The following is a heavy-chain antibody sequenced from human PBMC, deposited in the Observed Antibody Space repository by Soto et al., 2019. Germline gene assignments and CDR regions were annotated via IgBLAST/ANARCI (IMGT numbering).Heavy chain of an antibody. CDR3: VQTTGWPGLDC. J-gene: IGHJ4*02. D-gene: IGHD6-19*01. Sequence: EVQLVESGGGLIQPGGSLRLSCAASGFTVSSKYMTWVRQAPGKGLEWVSVIYGGGTTYYADSVKGRFTISRDNSKNTLYLQVNRLRAGDTAVYYCVQTTGWPGLDCWGQGTLVTVSS. CDR2: IYGGGTT. CDR1: GFTVSSKY. V-gene: IGHV3-53*01.